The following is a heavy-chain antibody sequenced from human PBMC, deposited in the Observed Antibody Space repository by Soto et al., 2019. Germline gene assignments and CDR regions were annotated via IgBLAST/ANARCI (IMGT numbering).Heavy chain of an antibody. CDR3: ARQLGYCSGGGCYFDH. V-gene: IGHV4-59*08. D-gene: IGHD2-15*01. J-gene: IGHJ4*02. CDR2: ISYSGST. CDR1: GGSISSYY. Sequence: PSETLSLTCAVSGGSISSYYWSWIRQPPGKGLEWIGYISYSGSTNFNPSLTSRVTISVDTSKSQFSLNLNSVTAADTAVYYCARQLGYCSGGGCYFDHWGLGTLVTVSS.